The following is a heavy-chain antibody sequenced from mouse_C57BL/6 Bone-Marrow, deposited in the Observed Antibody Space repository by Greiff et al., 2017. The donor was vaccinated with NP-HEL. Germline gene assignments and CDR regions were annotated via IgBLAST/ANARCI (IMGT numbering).Heavy chain of an antibody. Sequence: QVQLQQSGAELARPGASVKMSCKASGYTFTSYTMHWVKQRPGQGLEWIGYINPSSGYTKYNQKFKDKATLTADKSSSTAYMQLSSLTSEDSAVYYCARSPGDGYYNWFAYWGQGTLVTVSA. CDR2: INPSSGYT. V-gene: IGHV1-4*01. CDR3: ARSPGDGYYNWFAY. D-gene: IGHD2-3*01. J-gene: IGHJ3*01. CDR1: GYTFTSYT.